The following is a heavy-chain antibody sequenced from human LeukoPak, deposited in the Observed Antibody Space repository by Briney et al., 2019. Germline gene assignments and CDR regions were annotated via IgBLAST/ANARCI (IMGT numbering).Heavy chain of an antibody. CDR3: ARGGTPITIFGVVPYFDY. CDR1: GFTFSSYS. V-gene: IGHV3-30*03. D-gene: IGHD3-3*01. J-gene: IGHJ4*02. CDR2: ISYDGSNK. Sequence: GGSLRLSCAASGFTFSSYSMNWARQAPGKGLEWVAVISYDGSNKYYADSVKGRFTISRDNSKNTLYLQMNSLRAEDTAVYYCARGGTPITIFGVVPYFDYWGQGTLVTVSS.